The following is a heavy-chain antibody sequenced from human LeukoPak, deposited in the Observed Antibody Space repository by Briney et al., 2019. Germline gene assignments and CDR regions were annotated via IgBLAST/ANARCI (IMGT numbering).Heavy chain of an antibody. D-gene: IGHD5-18*01. Sequence: PGGSLRLSCAASGFTFSSYGMHWARQAPGKGLEWVAFTRYDGSNKYYADSVKGRFTISRDNSKNTLYLQMNSLRAEDTAVYYCAKAIRGYSYGGYDYWGQGTLVTVSS. CDR2: TRYDGSNK. CDR3: AKAIRGYSYGGYDY. V-gene: IGHV3-30*02. CDR1: GFTFSSYG. J-gene: IGHJ4*02.